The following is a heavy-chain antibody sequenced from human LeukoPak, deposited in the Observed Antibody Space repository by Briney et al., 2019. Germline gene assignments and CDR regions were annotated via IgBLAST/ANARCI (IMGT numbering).Heavy chain of an antibody. CDR1: GYTFTSYA. Sequence: ASVKVSCKASGYTFTSYAMHWVRQAPGQRLEWMGWINAGNGNTKYSQKFQGRVTITRDTSASTAYMELSSLRSGDTAVYYCARRDSSGWYVFDYWGQGTLVTVSS. CDR2: INAGNGNT. V-gene: IGHV1-3*01. D-gene: IGHD6-19*01. J-gene: IGHJ4*02. CDR3: ARRDSSGWYVFDY.